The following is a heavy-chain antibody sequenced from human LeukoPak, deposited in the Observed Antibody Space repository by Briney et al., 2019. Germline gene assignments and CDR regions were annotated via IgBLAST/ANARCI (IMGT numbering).Heavy chain of an antibody. J-gene: IGHJ4*02. Sequence: GESLKISCKGSGYSSTSYWIGWVRQMPGKGLEWMGIIYPGDSDTRYSPSFQGQVTISADKSISTAYLQWSSLKASDTAMYYCAREYCSSTSCYSGYFDYWGQGTLVTVSS. CDR2: IYPGDSDT. CDR3: AREYCSSTSCYSGYFDY. D-gene: IGHD2-2*01. V-gene: IGHV5-51*01. CDR1: GYSSTSYW.